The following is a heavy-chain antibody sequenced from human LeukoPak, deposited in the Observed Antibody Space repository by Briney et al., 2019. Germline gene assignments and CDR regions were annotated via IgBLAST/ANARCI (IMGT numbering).Heavy chain of an antibody. V-gene: IGHV4-39*01. CDR2: IYYSGNT. Sequence: WIRQPPGKGLDWIGSIYYSGNTHYNPSLQSRVTVSVDTSKNQFSLKLTSVTAADTAVYYCVRQRGVGSWSFDYWGQGNLVTVSS. J-gene: IGHJ4*02. CDR3: VRQRGVGSWSFDY. D-gene: IGHD2-15*01.